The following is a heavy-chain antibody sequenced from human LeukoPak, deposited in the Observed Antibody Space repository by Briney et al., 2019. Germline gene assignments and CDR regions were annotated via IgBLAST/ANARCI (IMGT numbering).Heavy chain of an antibody. D-gene: IGHD4-23*01. CDR1: SGTISSGGYY. CDR2: IYYSGST. J-gene: IGHJ4*02. CDR3: ARVETVVTSFDY. V-gene: IGHV4-31*03. Sequence: PSETLSFTCTVSSGTISSGGYYWSWTRQHPGKGLEWIGYIYYSGSTYYNPSLKSRVTISVDTSKNQFSLKLSSVTAADTAVYYCARVETVVTSFDYWGQGTLVTVSS.